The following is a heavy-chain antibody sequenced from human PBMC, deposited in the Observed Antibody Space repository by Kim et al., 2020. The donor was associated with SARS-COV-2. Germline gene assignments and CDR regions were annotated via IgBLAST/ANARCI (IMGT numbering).Heavy chain of an antibody. CDR2: LKSKSDGGTA. CDR1: GIPFSNAW. D-gene: IGHD2-2*01. V-gene: IGHV3-15*01. J-gene: IGHJ4*02. Sequence: GGSLRLSCTVSGIPFSNAWFNWVRQAPGKGLEWVGRLKSKSDGGTADLAAHVKGRFAISRDDSKTTVYLLMNSLKTDDSAVYYCTTVSMRWGQGTLVTVS. CDR3: TTVSMR.